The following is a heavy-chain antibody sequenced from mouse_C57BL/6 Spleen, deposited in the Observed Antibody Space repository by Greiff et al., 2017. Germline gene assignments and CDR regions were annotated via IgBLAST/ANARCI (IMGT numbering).Heavy chain of an antibody. Sequence: QVQLQQSGAELVKPGASVKISCKASGYAFSSYWMNWVKQRPGKGLEWIGQIYPGDGDTNYNGKFKGKATLTADKSSSTAYMQLSSLTSEDSAVYFCARRGYSNSYARDYWGQGTSVTVSS. J-gene: IGHJ4*01. D-gene: IGHD2-5*01. CDR3: ARRGYSNSYARDY. CDR1: GYAFSSYW. V-gene: IGHV1-80*01. CDR2: IYPGDGDT.